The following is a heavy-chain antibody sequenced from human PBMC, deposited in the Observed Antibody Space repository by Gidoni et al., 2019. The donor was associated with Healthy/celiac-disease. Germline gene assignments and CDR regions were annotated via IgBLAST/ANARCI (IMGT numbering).Heavy chain of an antibody. J-gene: IGHJ4*02. CDR3: AKDLPHTPVWFGELLYNYFGY. D-gene: IGHD3-10*01. V-gene: IGHV3-23*01. CDR2: ISGSGGST. CDR1: GFTFSSSA. Sequence: EVQLLESGGGLVQPGGSLRLSCAASGFTFSSSAMSWVRQAPGKGLEWVSAISGSGGSTYYADSVKGRFTISRDNSKNTLYLQMNSLRAEDTAVYYCAKDLPHTPVWFGELLYNYFGYWGQGTLVTVSS.